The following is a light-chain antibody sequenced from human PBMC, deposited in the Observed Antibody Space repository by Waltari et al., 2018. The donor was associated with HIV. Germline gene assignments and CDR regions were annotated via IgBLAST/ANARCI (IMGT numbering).Light chain of an antibody. CDR2: EIS. CDR3: TKYTSTNVLIL. CDR1: MCALPY. V-gene: IGLV2-14*03. J-gene: IGLJ2*01. Sequence: QSAPTQPASVSGSPGQSITISCNNMCALPYVSWYQQYPGKAPKLLIYEISNRPSGISSRFSGSKSGDTASLTISGLQADDEADYFCTKYTSTNVLILFGGGTKVTVL.